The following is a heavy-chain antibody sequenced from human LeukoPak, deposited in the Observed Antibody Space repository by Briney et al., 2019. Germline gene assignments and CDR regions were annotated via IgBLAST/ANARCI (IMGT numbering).Heavy chain of an antibody. CDR1: GGSISSYY. CDR2: IYYSGST. D-gene: IGHD6-19*01. Sequence: SETLSLTCTVSGGSISSYYWSWIRQPPGKGLEWIGYIYYSGSTYYSPSLKSRLSISVDSSKNQFSLKLSSVTAADTAMYYCARRFGTSGWLDYWGQGTLVTVSS. CDR3: ARRFGTSGWLDY. V-gene: IGHV4-59*08. J-gene: IGHJ4*02.